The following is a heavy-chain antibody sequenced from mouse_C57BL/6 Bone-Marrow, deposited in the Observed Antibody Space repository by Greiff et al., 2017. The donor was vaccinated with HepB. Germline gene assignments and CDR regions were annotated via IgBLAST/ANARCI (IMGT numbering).Heavy chain of an antibody. D-gene: IGHD1-1*01. CDR1: GFTFSDYG. V-gene: IGHV5-15*01. Sequence: EVKVVESGGGLVQPGGSLKLSCAASGFTFSDYGMAWVRQAPRKGPEWVAFISNLAYSIYYADTATGRFTISRENAKNTLYLEMSSLRSEDTAMYYCARHDYYGSSYFDYWGQGTTLTVSS. CDR2: ISNLAYSI. J-gene: IGHJ2*01. CDR3: ARHDYYGSSYFDY.